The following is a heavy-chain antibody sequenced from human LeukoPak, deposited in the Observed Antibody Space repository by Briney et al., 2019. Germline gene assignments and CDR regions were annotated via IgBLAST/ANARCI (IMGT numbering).Heavy chain of an antibody. CDR3: ARGGYVWGSSRGGAFDI. CDR1: GFTFSSYS. CDR2: ISSSSSYI. J-gene: IGHJ3*02. D-gene: IGHD3-16*02. V-gene: IGHV3-21*04. Sequence: GGSLRLSCAASGFTFSSYSMNWVRQAPGKGLEWVSSISSSSSYIYYADSVKGRFTISRDNAKNSLYLQMNSLRAEDTAVYYCARGGYVWGSSRGGAFDIWGQGTMVTVSS.